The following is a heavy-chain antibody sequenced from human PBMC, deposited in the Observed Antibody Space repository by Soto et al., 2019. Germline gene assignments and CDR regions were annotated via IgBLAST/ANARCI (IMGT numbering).Heavy chain of an antibody. V-gene: IGHV3-7*01. CDR2: LKKDGNEK. Sequence: EVQLVESGGGLVQPGGSLRLSCAASGFTFTTSWMTWVRQAPGKGLEWVANLKKDGNEKYYVDSVKGRFTISRDNAKNSLYLQMNSLRAEDTDVYHCARSLGWWDAFDIWGQGTMVTVSS. D-gene: IGHD2-8*02. CDR3: ARSLGWWDAFDI. J-gene: IGHJ3*02. CDR1: GFTFTTSW.